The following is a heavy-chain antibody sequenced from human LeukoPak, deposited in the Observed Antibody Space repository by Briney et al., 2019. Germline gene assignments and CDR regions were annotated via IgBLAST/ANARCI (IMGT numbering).Heavy chain of an antibody. D-gene: IGHD3-22*01. J-gene: IGHJ4*02. CDR2: ISGSGDNT. CDR3: AKGSYYDSSGSFYFDY. Sequence: PGGSLRLSCAPSGFTFSSYPMSWVRQAPGKGLEWVSGISGSGDNTYYADSVKGRFTISRDNSKNTLYVQVNSLGTEDTAAYYCAKGSYYDSSGSFYFDYWGQGTLVTVSS. CDR1: GFTFSSYP. V-gene: IGHV3-23*01.